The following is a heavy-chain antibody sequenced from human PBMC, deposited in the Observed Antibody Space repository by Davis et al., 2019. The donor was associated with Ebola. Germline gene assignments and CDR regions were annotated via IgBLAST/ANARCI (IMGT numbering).Heavy chain of an antibody. CDR3: ARGTLQQWFFN. CDR1: NYSFTNYG. Sequence: ASVKVSCKASNYSFTNYGICWVRQAPGQGLEWMGWITTYGGNTNYAQKFQGRVTMTTDTSTSTAYMELRSLRSDDTAVYYCARGTLQQWFFNWGQGTLVTVSS. CDR2: ITTYGGNT. D-gene: IGHD5-18*01. V-gene: IGHV1-18*01. J-gene: IGHJ4*02.